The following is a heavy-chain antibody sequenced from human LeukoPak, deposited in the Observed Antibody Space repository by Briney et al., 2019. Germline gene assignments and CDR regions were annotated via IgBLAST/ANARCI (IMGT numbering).Heavy chain of an antibody. D-gene: IGHD2-15*01. Sequence: SETLSLTCTVSGGSIGSSSYYWGWIRQPPGKGLEWIGTIYYTGSTYYNPSLKSRVTMSVDTSKNQFSLKLSSVTAADTAVYYCARHFRGGSYYFDFWGQGTLVTVSS. J-gene: IGHJ4*02. CDR1: GGSIGSSSYY. CDR3: ARHFRGGSYYFDF. V-gene: IGHV4-39*01. CDR2: IYYTGST.